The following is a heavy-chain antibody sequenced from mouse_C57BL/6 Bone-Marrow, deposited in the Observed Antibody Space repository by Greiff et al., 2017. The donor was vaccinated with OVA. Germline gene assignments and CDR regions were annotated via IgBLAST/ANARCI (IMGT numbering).Heavy chain of an antibody. CDR1: GFTFSSYA. D-gene: IGHD2-4*01. Sequence: EVKLVESGEGLVKPGGSLKLSCAASGFTFSSYAMSWVRQTPEKRLEWVAYISSGGDYIYYADTVKGRFTISRDNARNTLYLQMSSLKSEDTAMYYCTRDGGPIYYDTYYYAMDYWGQGTSVTVSS. CDR3: TRDGGPIYYDTYYYAMDY. CDR2: ISSGGDYI. V-gene: IGHV5-9-1*02. J-gene: IGHJ4*01.